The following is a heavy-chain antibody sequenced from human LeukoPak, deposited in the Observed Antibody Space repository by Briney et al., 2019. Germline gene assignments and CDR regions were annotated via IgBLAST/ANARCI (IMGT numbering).Heavy chain of an antibody. D-gene: IGHD2-2*03. J-gene: IGHJ5*01. Sequence: GGSLRLSCAASEVTSRRDGTRWVRQAPGKGLEWVAVIWYDGSNKYYADSVKGRFTISRDDSKNTVYLQMNSLRVEDTAVYYCSRDWSWIFGSWGQGTLVTVSS. CDR1: EVTSRRDG. CDR3: SRDWSWIFGS. V-gene: IGHV3-33*01. CDR2: IWYDGSNK.